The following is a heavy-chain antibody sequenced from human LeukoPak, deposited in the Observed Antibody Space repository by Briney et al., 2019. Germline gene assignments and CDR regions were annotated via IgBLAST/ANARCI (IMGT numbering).Heavy chain of an antibody. Sequence: ASVKVSCKASGYTFTSYYMHWVRQAPGQELEWMGIINPSGGSTSYAQKFQGRVTMTRDTSTSTVYMELSSLRSEDTAVYYCARVETGSSGWNGMDVWGKGTTVTVSS. V-gene: IGHV1-46*01. D-gene: IGHD6-19*01. J-gene: IGHJ6*04. CDR2: INPSGGST. CDR3: ARVETGSSGWNGMDV. CDR1: GYTFTSYY.